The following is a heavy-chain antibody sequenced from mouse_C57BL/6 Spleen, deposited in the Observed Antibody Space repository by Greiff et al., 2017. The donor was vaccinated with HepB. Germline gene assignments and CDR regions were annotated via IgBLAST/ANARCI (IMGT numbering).Heavy chain of an antibody. D-gene: IGHD1-1*01. CDR2: IYPGDGDT. CDR1: GYAFSSSW. CDR3: ARKEYYGSSFDD. V-gene: IGHV1-82*01. J-gene: IGHJ2*01. Sequence: QVQLKESGPELVKPGASVKISCKASGYAFSSSWMNWVKQRPGKGLEWIGRIYPGDGDTNYNGKFKGKATLTADKSSSTAYMQLSSLTYEDSAVYFCARKEYYGSSFDDCGQGTTLTFSS.